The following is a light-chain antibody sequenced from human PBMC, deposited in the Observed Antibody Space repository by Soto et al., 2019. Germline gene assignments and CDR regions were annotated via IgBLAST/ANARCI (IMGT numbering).Light chain of an antibody. CDR3: QTWGTDLSVV. Sequence: QSVLTQSPSASASLGASVKLTCTLSSGHSSYAIAWHQQQPEKGPRYLMKINSDGSHNKGDGIPDRFSGSSSGAERYLTISSLQSEDEADYYCQTWGTDLSVVFGGGTKLTVL. CDR2: INSDGSH. J-gene: IGLJ2*01. V-gene: IGLV4-69*01. CDR1: SGHSSYA.